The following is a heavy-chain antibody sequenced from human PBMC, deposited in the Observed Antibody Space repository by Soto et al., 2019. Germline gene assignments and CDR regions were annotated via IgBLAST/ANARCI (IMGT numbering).Heavy chain of an antibody. V-gene: IGHV3-23*01. D-gene: IGHD1-26*01. CDR2: IGTSHTPYYAA. J-gene: IGHJ4*02. CDR3: ARHSGSDQAGRNFDS. CDR1: GFTFSSHA. Sequence: VQVLESGGGLVQPGGSLRLSCAASGFTFSSHAMSWVRRAPGKGLEGVSAIGTSHTPYYAAYYADSVKGRFTISRDNSKNTLFLQMNSLGAEDTAVYYCARHSGSDQAGRNFDSWGQGTLVTVSS.